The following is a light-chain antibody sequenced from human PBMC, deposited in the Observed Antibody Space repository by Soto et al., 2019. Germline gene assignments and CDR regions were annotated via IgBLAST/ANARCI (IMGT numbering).Light chain of an antibody. CDR3: SSYAGSNIVV. V-gene: IGLV2-23*01. J-gene: IGLJ3*02. Sequence: QSVLTQPASVSGSPGESIIISCTGTTSDVGSYNLVSWYQQYPGKAPKLIIYEDSKRPSGVPNRLSGSKSGNTASLTISGLQAEDEADYYCSSYAGSNIVVFGGGTKVTVL. CDR2: EDS. CDR1: TSDVGSYNL.